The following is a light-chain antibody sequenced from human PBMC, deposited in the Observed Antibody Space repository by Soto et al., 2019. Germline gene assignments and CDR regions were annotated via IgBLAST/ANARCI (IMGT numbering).Light chain of an antibody. V-gene: IGKV1-27*01. CDR1: QGISNY. Sequence: DIHMTHSPSTLSACVGDRVTMTCRARQGISNYLAWYQQKQGKVPKLLIYAASTLQSGVPSRFSGSGSGTDFTLTISSLQPEDVATYYCQKYNSAPLTFGGGTKVDIK. J-gene: IGKJ4*01. CDR3: QKYNSAPLT. CDR2: AAS.